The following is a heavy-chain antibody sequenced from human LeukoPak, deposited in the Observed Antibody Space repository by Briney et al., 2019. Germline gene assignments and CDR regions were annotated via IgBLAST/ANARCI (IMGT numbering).Heavy chain of an antibody. CDR1: GYTFTSYG. V-gene: IGHV1-18*01. J-gene: IGHJ6*03. D-gene: IGHD2-15*01. CDR3: ARDSCSGGSCYYYYYMDV. CDR2: ISAYNGNT. Sequence: ASVKVSCKASGYTFTSYGISWVRQAPGQGLEWMGWISAYNGNTNYAQKLQGRVTMTTDTSTSTAYMELRSLRSDGTAVYYCARDSCSGGSCYYYYYMDVWGKGTTVTVSS.